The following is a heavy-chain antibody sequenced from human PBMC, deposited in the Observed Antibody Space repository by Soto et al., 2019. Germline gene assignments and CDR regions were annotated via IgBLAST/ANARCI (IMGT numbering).Heavy chain of an antibody. V-gene: IGHV4-30-4*01. D-gene: IGHD5-12*01. CDR2: PYYSGGS. CDR1: GASVSSAEHY. CDR3: ARLSGYVPAGAADK. Sequence: QVQLQESGPGLVNASQTLSLTCTLSGASVSSAEHYWSWIRQPPGKALEWIGYPYYSGGSYYNASLRRRSCISVDTAQNQFSLKLTSVTAADTAVYYCARLSGYVPAGAADKWGPGILVSVSS. J-gene: IGHJ4*02.